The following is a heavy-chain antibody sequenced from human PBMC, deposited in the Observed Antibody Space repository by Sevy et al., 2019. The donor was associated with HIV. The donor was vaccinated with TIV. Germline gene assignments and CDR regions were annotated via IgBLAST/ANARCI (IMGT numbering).Heavy chain of an antibody. V-gene: IGHV4-4*07. CDR1: GGSISSYY. D-gene: IGHD6-19*01. Sequence: SETLSLTCTVSGGSISSYYWSWIRQPAGKGLEWIGRIYTSGSTNYNPSLKSRVTMSVDTSKNQFSLKLGSVTAADTAVYYCARDSSSGWYPYYYYYMDVWGKGTTVTVSS. CDR2: IYTSGST. CDR3: ARDSSSGWYPYYYYYMDV. J-gene: IGHJ6*03.